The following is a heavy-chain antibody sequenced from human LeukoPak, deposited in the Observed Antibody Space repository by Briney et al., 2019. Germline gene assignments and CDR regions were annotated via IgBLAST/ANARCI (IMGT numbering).Heavy chain of an antibody. CDR2: MYYSGST. J-gene: IGHJ4*02. V-gene: IGHV4-39*07. CDR3: ARDDYYDSRGYYYY. CDR1: GGSITSSSYY. Sequence: PSETLSLTCTVAGGSITSSSYYWGWIRQPPGKGLEWIGSMYYSGSTYYNPSLKSRVTMSADTSKNQLSLRLSSVTAADTAVYYCARDDYYDSRGYYYYWGQGILVTVSS. D-gene: IGHD3-22*01.